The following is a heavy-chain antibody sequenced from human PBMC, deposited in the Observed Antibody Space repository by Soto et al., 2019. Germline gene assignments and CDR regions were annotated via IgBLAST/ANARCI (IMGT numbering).Heavy chain of an antibody. V-gene: IGHV3-30-3*01. CDR1: GFNFSSYA. CDR3: ARDVEAGGSYRQDCFDY. J-gene: IGHJ4*02. CDR2: ISYDGNNK. Sequence: GGSLRLSCAASGFNFSSYAMHWVRQAPGKGLEWVAVISYDGNNKYYADSVKGRFTISRDNSRNTLYLQMNSLRAEDTAVFFCARDVEAGGSYRQDCFDYWGEGTLVTVS. D-gene: IGHD3-16*02.